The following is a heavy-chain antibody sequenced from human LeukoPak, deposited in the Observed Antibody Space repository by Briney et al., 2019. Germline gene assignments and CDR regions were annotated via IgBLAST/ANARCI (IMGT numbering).Heavy chain of an antibody. D-gene: IGHD5-12*01. CDR1: GGSISSSSYY. J-gene: IGHJ6*03. CDR2: IYYSGST. CDR3: ARSGYDYYYYYYMDV. V-gene: IGHV4-39*07. Sequence: PSETLSLTCTVSGGSISSSSYYWGWIRQPPGKGLEWIGSIYYSGSTYYNPSLTSRVTISVDTSKNQFSLKLSSVTAADTAVYYCARSGYDYYYYYYMDVWGKGTTVTVSS.